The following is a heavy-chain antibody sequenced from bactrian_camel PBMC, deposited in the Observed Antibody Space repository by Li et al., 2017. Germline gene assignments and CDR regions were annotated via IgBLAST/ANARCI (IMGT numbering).Heavy chain of an antibody. D-gene: IGHD4*01. CDR2: LISSGGST. J-gene: IGHJ6*01. CDR3: ASQADYDKYADFGY. Sequence: VQLVESGGGLVQPGGSLRLSCAASGFTFSNYAMSWVRQAPGKGLEWVSLISSGGSTLYADSVKGRFIISRDNAKNTVYLQMDSLKTEDTAVYYCASQADYDKYADFGYWGQGTQVTVS. CDR1: GFTFSNYA. V-gene: IGHV3S40*01.